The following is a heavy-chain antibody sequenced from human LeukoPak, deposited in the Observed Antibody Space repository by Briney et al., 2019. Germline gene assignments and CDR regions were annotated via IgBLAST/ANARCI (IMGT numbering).Heavy chain of an antibody. CDR3: ARGFSGIAFDF. CDR1: GFTFSSHG. CDR2: INSDGSNT. Sequence: GGSLRLSCAASGFTFSSHGVHWVRQAPGKGLVWVSRINSDGSNTNYADSVKGRFTISRDNAKTTLSLRMNSLRAEDTAIYYCARGFSGIAFDFWGQGTMVTASS. J-gene: IGHJ3*01. V-gene: IGHV3-74*01. D-gene: IGHD6-25*01.